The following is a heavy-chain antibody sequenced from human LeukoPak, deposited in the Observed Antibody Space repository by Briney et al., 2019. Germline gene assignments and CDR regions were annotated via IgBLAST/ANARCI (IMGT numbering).Heavy chain of an antibody. CDR1: GFTFSSYG. J-gene: IGHJ4*02. CDR3: AVRYYGSGSYYSMDY. D-gene: IGHD3-10*01. Sequence: GGSLRLSCAASGFTFSSYGMHWVRQAPGKGLEWVAVVSYDGNYKYYADSVKGRFTIYRDNSKSTLSLQMNSLRAEDPAVYYCAVRYYGSGSYYSMDYWGQGTLVTVSS. V-gene: IGHV3-30*03. CDR2: VSYDGNYK.